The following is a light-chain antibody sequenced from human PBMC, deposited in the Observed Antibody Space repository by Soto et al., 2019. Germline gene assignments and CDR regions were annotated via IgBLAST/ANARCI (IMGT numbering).Light chain of an antibody. J-gene: IGLJ1*01. CDR1: ISDVGGYNY. V-gene: IGLV2-11*01. Sequence: QSVLTQPRSVSGSPGQSVTISCTGTISDVGGYNYVSWYQQHPGKAPKLMIYDVSKRPSGVPDRFSGSKSGSTASLTISGLQAEDEADYYCCSYAGSYTYVFGTGTKVTVL. CDR2: DVS. CDR3: CSYAGSYTYV.